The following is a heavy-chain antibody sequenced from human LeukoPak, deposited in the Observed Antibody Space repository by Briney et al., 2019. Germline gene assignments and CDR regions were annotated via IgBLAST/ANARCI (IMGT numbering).Heavy chain of an antibody. CDR1: GFTFSSYG. D-gene: IGHD6-13*01. Sequence: GGSLRLSCAASGFTFSSYGMHWVRQAPGKGLEWVAVISYDGSSKYYADSVKGRFTISRDNSKNTLYLQMNSLRAEDTAVYYCAKVNIAAAGNDYWGQGTLVTVSS. J-gene: IGHJ4*02. CDR3: AKVNIAAAGNDY. V-gene: IGHV3-30*18. CDR2: ISYDGSSK.